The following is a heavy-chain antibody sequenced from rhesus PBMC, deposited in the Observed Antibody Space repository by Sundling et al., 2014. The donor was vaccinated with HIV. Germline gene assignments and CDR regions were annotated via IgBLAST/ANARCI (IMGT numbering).Heavy chain of an antibody. CDR2: INSGGGNT. D-gene: IGHD3-9*01. Sequence: EVQLVESGGGLVQPGGSLRLSCAASGFTFSSYGMNWVRQAPGKGLEWVSAINSGGGNTYYADSVKGRFTISRDNSKNTLSLQVNSLRTEDTAVYYCAKDYEDDGWDGLDSWGQGVVVTVSS. J-gene: IGHJ6*01. V-gene: IGHV3S42*01. CDR1: GFTFSSYG. CDR3: AKDYEDDGWDGLDS.